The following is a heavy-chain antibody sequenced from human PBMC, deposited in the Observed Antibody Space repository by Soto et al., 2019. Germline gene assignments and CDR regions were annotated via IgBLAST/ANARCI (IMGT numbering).Heavy chain of an antibody. CDR3: ARMRYSSSWYADY. V-gene: IGHV1-2*02. CDR1: GYTFTGYY. D-gene: IGHD6-13*01. Sequence: ASVKVSCKASGYTFTGYYMHWVRQAPGQGLEWMGWINPNSGGTNYAQKFQGRVTMTRDTSISTAYMELSRLRSDDTAVYYCARMRYSSSWYADYWGQGTLVTVSS. J-gene: IGHJ4*02. CDR2: INPNSGGT.